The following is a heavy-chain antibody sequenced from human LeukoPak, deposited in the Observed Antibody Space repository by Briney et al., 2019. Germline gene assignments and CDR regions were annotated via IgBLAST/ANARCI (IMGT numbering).Heavy chain of an antibody. D-gene: IGHD2-15*01. J-gene: IGHJ4*02. Sequence: SETLSLTCTVSGYSISSGCYWAWIRQPPGKGLECIGSIYHSGSTNYNPSLKSRVTISVDRSKNQFSLKLSSVTAADTAVYYCARDIEGYCSGGSCFGHWGQGTLVTVSS. CDR1: GYSISSGCY. V-gene: IGHV4-38-2*02. CDR2: IYHSGST. CDR3: ARDIEGYCSGGSCFGH.